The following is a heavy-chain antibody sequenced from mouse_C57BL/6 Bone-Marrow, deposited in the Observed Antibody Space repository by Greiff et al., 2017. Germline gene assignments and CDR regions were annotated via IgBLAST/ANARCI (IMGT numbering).Heavy chain of an antibody. CDR1: GYAFSSSW. Sequence: VQLQQSGPELVKPGASVKISCKASGYAFSSSWMNWVKQRPGKGLEWIGRIYPGDGDTNYNGKFKGKATLTADKSSSTAYMQLSSLTSEDSAVYFCARAASVYYYGSSFDYWGQGTTLTVSS. V-gene: IGHV1-82*01. D-gene: IGHD1-1*01. J-gene: IGHJ2*01. CDR3: ARAASVYYYGSSFDY. CDR2: IYPGDGDT.